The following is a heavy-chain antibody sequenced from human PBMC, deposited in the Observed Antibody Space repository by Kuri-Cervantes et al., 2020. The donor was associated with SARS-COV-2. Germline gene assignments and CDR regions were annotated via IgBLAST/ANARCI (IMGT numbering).Heavy chain of an antibody. CDR2: ISSSSSTI. CDR1: GFTFSSYA. CDR3: ARDVLVDLYYGMDV. D-gene: IGHD2-8*01. J-gene: IGHJ6*02. V-gene: IGHV3-48*02. Sequence: GESLKISCAASGFTFSSYAMHWVRQAPGKGLEWVSYISSSSSTIYYADSVKGRFTISRDNAKNSLYLQMNSLRDEDTAVYYCARDVLVDLYYGMDVWGQGTTVTVSS.